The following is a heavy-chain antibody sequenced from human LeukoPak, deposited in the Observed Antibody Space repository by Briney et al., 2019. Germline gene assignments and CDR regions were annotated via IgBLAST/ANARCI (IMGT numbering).Heavy chain of an antibody. D-gene: IGHD2-15*01. CDR1: GYTFTSFH. CDR2: INPSDGGT. Sequence: ASVKVCCKASGYTFTSFHIHWVRQAPGQGLEWMGIINPSDGGTTYAQKFRGRVTMTRDTSTSRVYMELSSLRSEDTAVFYCARGRSGSWTTDYWGQGTLVSVSS. J-gene: IGHJ4*02. CDR3: ARGRSGSWTTDY. V-gene: IGHV1-46*01.